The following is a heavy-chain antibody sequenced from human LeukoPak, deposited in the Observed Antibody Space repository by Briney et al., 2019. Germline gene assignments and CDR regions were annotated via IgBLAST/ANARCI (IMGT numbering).Heavy chain of an antibody. Sequence: GSLRLSCAASGFTVSSNYMTWVRQAPGKGLEWVANIKQDGSDKYYVDSVKGRFTISRDNAQNSLYLQMNSLRAEDTAVYYCARDPYDSSWGLCYFDYWGQGNLVTVSS. CDR2: IKQDGSDK. V-gene: IGHV3-7*04. J-gene: IGHJ4*02. D-gene: IGHD3-22*01. CDR1: GFTVSSNY. CDR3: ARDPYDSSWGLCYFDY.